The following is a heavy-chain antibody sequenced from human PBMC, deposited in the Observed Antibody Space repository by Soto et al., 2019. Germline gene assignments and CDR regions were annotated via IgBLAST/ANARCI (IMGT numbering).Heavy chain of an antibody. V-gene: IGHV1-69*01. CDR2: IIPIPGTA. CDR3: ARSQGSSTSLEIYYYYYYGMDV. J-gene: IGHJ6*02. Sequence: QVQLVQSGAEVKKPGSSVEVSCKASGGTFGSYAISWVRQAPGQGLEWMGGIIPIPGTANYAQKFQGRVTIAADESTSTAYMVLSSLRSEDTAVYYCARSQGSSTSLEIYYYYYYGMDVWGQGTTVTVSS. CDR1: GGTFGSYA. D-gene: IGHD2-2*01.